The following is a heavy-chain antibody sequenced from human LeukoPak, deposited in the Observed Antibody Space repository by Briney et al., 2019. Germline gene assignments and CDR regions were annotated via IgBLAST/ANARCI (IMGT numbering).Heavy chain of an antibody. CDR1: GFTFSNYW. J-gene: IGHJ1*01. Sequence: GGSLRLSCEGSGFTFSNYWMGWVRQAPGKGLQWVANIKTDGSEKYYVDSVKGRFTISRDNAKNSLYLQMNSLRAEDTAVYYCATYSSLNRREFQFWGQGTLLTVPS. CDR3: ATYSSLNRREFQF. CDR2: IKTDGSEK. D-gene: IGHD3-22*01. V-gene: IGHV3-7*01.